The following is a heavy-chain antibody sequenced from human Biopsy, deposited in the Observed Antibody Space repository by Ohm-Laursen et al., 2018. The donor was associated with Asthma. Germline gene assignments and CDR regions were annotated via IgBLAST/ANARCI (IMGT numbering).Heavy chain of an antibody. V-gene: IGHV3-53*05. D-gene: IGHD3-22*01. CDR3: ARQSSQDYGDSSGFDI. CDR1: GFTVSRDY. J-gene: IGHJ3*02. Sequence: SLRLSCAASGFTVSRDYMFWFRQAPGKGLEWVSVIYSGGTSHTADSVRGRFTISRDNSRNRLYLQINGLTVEDSAVYFCARQSSQDYGDSSGFDIWGQGTKVAVSS. CDR2: IYSGGTS.